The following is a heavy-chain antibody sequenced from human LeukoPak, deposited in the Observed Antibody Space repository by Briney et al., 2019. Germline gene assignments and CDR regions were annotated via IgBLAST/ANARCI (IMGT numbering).Heavy chain of an antibody. CDR2: IYYSGST. D-gene: IGHD3-22*01. J-gene: IGHJ4*02. Sequence: SETLSLTSTVSGGSISSGDYYWSWIRHPPGKGLEWIGYIYYSGSTYYNPSLKSRVTISVDTSKNQFSLKLSSVTAADTAVYYCASLDSSGYYVVDYWGQGTLVTVSS. CDR3: ASLDSSGYYVVDY. CDR1: GGSISSGDYY. V-gene: IGHV4-30-4*01.